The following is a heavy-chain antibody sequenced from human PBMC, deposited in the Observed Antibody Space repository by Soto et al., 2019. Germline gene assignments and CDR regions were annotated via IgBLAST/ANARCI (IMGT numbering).Heavy chain of an antibody. CDR3: ATFHYYDSSAYPAPSYYFDY. V-gene: IGHV1-69*13. CDR2: IIPFSGTA. Sequence: SVKVSCKASGTTFSSYAISWVRQAPGQGLEWMGGIIPFSGTANYAQKFQGRVTITADESTNTAHMEVNSLRSDDTAVYYCATFHYYDSSAYPAPSYYFDYWGQGSLVTVSS. D-gene: IGHD3-22*01. CDR1: GTTFSSYA. J-gene: IGHJ4*02.